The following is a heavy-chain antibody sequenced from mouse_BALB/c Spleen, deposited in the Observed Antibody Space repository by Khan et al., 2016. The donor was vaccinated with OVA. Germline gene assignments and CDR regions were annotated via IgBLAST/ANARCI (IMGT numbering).Heavy chain of an antibody. CDR2: ISTGGST. V-gene: IGHV5-6-5*01. Sequence: EVKLLESGGGLVKPGGSLELSCAASGLTFSIYAMSWVRQTPEKRLEWVASISTGGSTYSVDSVKGRFTISRENARNMLYLRMSSLRSEDTAMYYCSRGDYHGRGYFNVWGAGTMVTISS. CDR3: SRGDYHGRGYFNV. D-gene: IGHD1-2*01. CDR1: GLTFSIYA. J-gene: IGHJ1*01.